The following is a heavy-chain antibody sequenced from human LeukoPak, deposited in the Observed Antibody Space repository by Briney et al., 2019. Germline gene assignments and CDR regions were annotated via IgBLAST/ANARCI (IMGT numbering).Heavy chain of an antibody. CDR1: GFPFSSHV. CDR2: INHNGEAI. V-gene: IGHV3-48*02. CDR3: ARDYDWAFDF. Sequence: GGSLRLSCAASGFPFSSHVLSWVRQAPGKGLEWIAYINHNGEAIYYPDFVKGRFIISRDNAKNSLFLQMNDLRDEDTAVYYCARDYDWAFDFWGQGTRVTVS. D-gene: IGHD3-9*01. J-gene: IGHJ4*02.